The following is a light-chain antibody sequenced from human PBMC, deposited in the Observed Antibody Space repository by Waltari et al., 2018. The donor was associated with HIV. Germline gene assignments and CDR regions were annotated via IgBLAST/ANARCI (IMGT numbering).Light chain of an antibody. CDR1: QGIKNY. J-gene: IGKJ1*01. V-gene: IGKV1-27*01. CDR3: QKYSSEPA. CDR2: SAS. Sequence: IQMTQSPSSLSASVGDRVTITCRASQGIKNYVAWYQQKPGKPPILLIYSASTLESGVPSRFSGRGSGTDFTLTISSLQPEDVGTYYCQKYSSEPAFGQGTKVEF.